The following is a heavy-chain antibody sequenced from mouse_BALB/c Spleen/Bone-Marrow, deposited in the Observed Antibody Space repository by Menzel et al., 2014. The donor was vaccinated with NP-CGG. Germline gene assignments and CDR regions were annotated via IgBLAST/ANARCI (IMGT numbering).Heavy chain of an antibody. D-gene: IGHD2-10*02. CDR1: GFNIKDYY. Sequence: EVKLMESGAELVRSGASVKLSCTASGFNIKDYYMHWVKQWPEQGLEWIGWIDPENGDTEYAPKFQGKATMTADTSSNTAYLQLSSLTSEDTAVYYCNEGYGNYGYWGQGTTLTVSS. V-gene: IGHV14-4*02. CDR3: NEGYGNYGY. J-gene: IGHJ2*01. CDR2: IDPENGDT.